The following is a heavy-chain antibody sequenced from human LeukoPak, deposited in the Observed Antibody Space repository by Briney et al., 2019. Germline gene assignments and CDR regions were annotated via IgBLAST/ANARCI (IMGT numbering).Heavy chain of an antibody. D-gene: IGHD4-17*01. CDR2: MNPNSGNT. CDR1: GYTFTSYD. Sequence: ASVKVSCKASGYTFTSYDINWVRQATGQGLEWMGWMNPNSGNTDYLQKFQGRITITRNTSISTAYMELRSLRSDDTAVYYCARDTALAVTLDYWGQGTLVTVSS. J-gene: IGHJ4*02. CDR3: ARDTALAVTLDY. V-gene: IGHV1-8*03.